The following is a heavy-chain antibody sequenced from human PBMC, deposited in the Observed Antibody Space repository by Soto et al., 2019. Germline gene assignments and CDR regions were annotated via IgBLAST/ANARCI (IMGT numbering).Heavy chain of an antibody. J-gene: IGHJ4*02. V-gene: IGHV1-69*12. CDR2: IIPMYGTT. CDR1: GGTFRSYV. D-gene: IGHD1-1*01. CDR3: ARIGTLDWIDDY. Sequence: QVQLVQSGAEVKKPGSSVKVSCKASGGTFRSYVTSWVRQAPGQGLEWLGGIIPMYGTTYYAQTFQGRVTFSADESTSTAIMELSSLRSEDTAVYYCARIGTLDWIDDYWGQGTLVTVSS.